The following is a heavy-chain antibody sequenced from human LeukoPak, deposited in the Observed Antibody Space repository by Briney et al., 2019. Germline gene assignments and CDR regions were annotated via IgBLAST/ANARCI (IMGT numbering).Heavy chain of an antibody. J-gene: IGHJ4*02. Sequence: SVKVSCKASGGTFSSYAISWLRQAPGQGLEWMGRIIPILGIANYAQKFQGRVTITADKSTSTAYMELSSLRSEDTAVYYCARGRPHYDSNGHYPDFDYWGQGTLVTVSS. D-gene: IGHD3-22*01. CDR1: GGTFSSYA. CDR2: IIPILGIA. V-gene: IGHV1-69*04. CDR3: ARGRPHYDSNGHYPDFDY.